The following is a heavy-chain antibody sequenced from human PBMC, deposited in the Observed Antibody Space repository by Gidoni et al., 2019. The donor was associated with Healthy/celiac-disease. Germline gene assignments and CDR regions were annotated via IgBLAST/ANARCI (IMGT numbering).Heavy chain of an antibody. J-gene: IGHJ4*02. CDR1: GGSISSSSSY. D-gene: IGHD2-2*01. CDR2: IYYSGST. CDR3: ARCYCSSTSCYGPYYFDY. V-gene: IGHV4-39*01. Sequence: QLQLQESGPGLVKPSETLSLTCPFSGGSISSSSSYWGWIRQHPGKGLEWIGSIYYSGSTYYNPSLKSRVTISVDTSKNQFSLKLSSVTAADTAVYYCARCYCSSTSCYGPYYFDYWGQGTLVTVSS.